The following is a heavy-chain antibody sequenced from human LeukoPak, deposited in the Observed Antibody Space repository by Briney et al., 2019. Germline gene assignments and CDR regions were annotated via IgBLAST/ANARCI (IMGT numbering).Heavy chain of an antibody. CDR1: GFTFSNFG. CDR3: ARMYSSGSAFDI. CDR2: IKQDGSEK. D-gene: IGHD6-25*01. J-gene: IGHJ3*02. V-gene: IGHV3-7*01. Sequence: GGSLRLSCATSGFTFSNFGMSWVRQAPDKGLEWVANIKQDGSEKYYVDSVKGRFTISRDNAKNSLCLQMNSLRAEDTAVYYCARMYSSGSAFDIWGQGTMVTVSS.